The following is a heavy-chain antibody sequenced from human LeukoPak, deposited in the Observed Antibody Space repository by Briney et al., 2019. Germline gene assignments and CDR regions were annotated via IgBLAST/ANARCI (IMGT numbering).Heavy chain of an antibody. V-gene: IGHV3-23*01. J-gene: IGHJ4*02. D-gene: IGHD2-21*01. CDR1: GFSLSLSA. Sequence: GGSLRLSCAASGFSLSLSAMTWVRQPPGKGLGWVAAVCNSGAVTYYADSVKGRFSISRDNSKNTVSLEMSSLRTDDTAIYYCAKEAFRPALLDFWGQGSLVTVSS. CDR2: VCNSGAVT. CDR3: AKEAFRPALLDF.